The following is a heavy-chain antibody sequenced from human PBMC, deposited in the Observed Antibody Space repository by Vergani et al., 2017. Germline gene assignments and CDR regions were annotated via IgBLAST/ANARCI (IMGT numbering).Heavy chain of an antibody. CDR2: TKQSGST. CDR3: ARGPSIXALGRGYYYYSMDV. D-gene: IGHD6-6*01. J-gene: IGHJ6*03. CDR1: RGSFSGHY. V-gene: IGHV4-34*01. Sequence: QVQLHQRGAGLLKPSETLPLTCAVYRGSFSGHYWNWIRQPPGKGLGWLGKTKQSGSTKYNPSLKSRVTISVDTSKNKFSLTRSSVTAADTAVYYCARGPSIXALGRGYYYYSMDVWGKGTTVTVSS.